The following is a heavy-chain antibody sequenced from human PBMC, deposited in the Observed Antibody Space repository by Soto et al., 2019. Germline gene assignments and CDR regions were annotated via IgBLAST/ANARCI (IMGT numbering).Heavy chain of an antibody. D-gene: IGHD6-19*01. Sequence: QGQLVQSGAEVKTPGASVKVSCKASGYTFTDYDINWVRQAPGQGLEWVGRMNPNSGRTDYAQKFPARVTMTRDTSISTAYLELSSLGYEDTAVFYCSTWGRNGWYTGFFWGQGTLVTVAS. CDR3: STWGRNGWYTGFF. CDR2: MNPNSGRT. V-gene: IGHV1-8*01. CDR1: GYTFTDYD. J-gene: IGHJ4*02.